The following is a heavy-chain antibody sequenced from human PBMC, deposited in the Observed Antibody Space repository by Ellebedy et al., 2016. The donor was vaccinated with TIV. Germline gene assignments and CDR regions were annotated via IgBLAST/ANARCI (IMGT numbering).Heavy chain of an antibody. Sequence: AASVKVSCKASGYAFTSYDINWVRQAPGQGLEWMGWINPNSGNTGYAQTFQGRDNMTRDNSISTAYMELSSLTSEDTAVYYCARDFEFMIYVNGGEYYHYALDVWGQGTTVTV. D-gene: IGHD3-10*02. CDR2: INPNSGNT. CDR3: ARDFEFMIYVNGGEYYHYALDV. J-gene: IGHJ6*02. V-gene: IGHV1-8*01. CDR1: GYAFTSYD.